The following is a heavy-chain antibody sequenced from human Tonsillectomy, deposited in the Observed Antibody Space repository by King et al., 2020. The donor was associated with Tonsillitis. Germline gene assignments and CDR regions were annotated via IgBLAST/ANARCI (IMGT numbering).Heavy chain of an antibody. CDR3: AGGQVGPLISAAFEI. CDR1: VGTFSSYS. CDR2: SIPIFGSA. Sequence: VQLVESGAEVKKPGSSVKVSCKASVGTFSSYSISWVRQAPGQGLEWRGGSIPIFGSANYAQKFEGRVTITADESTTTAYMELSSLTSEDTAVYYCAGGQVGPLISAAFEIWGQGTMVTVSS. J-gene: IGHJ3*02. D-gene: IGHD1-26*01. V-gene: IGHV1-69*01.